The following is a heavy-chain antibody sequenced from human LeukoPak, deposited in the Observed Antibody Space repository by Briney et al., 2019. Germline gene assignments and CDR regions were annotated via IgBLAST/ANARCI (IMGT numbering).Heavy chain of an antibody. CDR1: GFTFTGSA. J-gene: IGHJ4*02. CDR3: ARVRGYSGSFDY. D-gene: IGHD6-6*01. Sequence: PGGSLRLSCAASGFTFTGSAIHWVRQASGKGLEWVANIKLDGSEKYYVDSVKGRFTISRDNAKNSLYLQMSSLRVEDTAVYYCARVRGYSGSFDYWGQGTLVTVSS. CDR2: IKLDGSEK. V-gene: IGHV3-7*05.